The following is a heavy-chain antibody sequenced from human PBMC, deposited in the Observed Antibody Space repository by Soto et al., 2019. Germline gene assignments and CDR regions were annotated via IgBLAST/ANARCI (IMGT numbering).Heavy chain of an antibody. CDR2: ISSSSSYI. CDR1: GFTFSSYS. CDR3: ARDEEGWFGELFPNDAFDI. D-gene: IGHD3-10*01. V-gene: IGHV3-21*01. Sequence: EVQLVESGGGLVKPGGSLRLSCAASGFTFSSYSMNWVRQAPGKGLEWVSSISSSSSYIYYADSVKGRFTISRDNAKNSLYLQMNSLRAEDTAVYYCARDEEGWFGELFPNDAFDIWGQGTMVTVSS. J-gene: IGHJ3*02.